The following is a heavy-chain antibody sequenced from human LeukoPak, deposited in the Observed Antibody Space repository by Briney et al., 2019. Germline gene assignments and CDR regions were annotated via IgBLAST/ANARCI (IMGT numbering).Heavy chain of an antibody. J-gene: IGHJ4*02. CDR1: GGSISNISYY. Sequence: SETLSLTCTVSGGSISNISYYWGWIHQTPGKGLEWIGSIYYSGGTNYNPSLKSRLTISVDTSKNHFSLKLSSVTAADAAVYYCATLRTSGWYFDYWGQGTLVTVSS. CDR2: IYYSGGT. CDR3: ATLRTSGWYFDY. D-gene: IGHD6-19*01. V-gene: IGHV4-39*02.